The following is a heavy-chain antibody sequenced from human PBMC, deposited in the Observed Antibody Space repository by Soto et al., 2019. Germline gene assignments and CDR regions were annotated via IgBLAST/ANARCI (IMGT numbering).Heavy chain of an antibody. CDR1: GGSFSGYY. CDR3: ARTYSSSWSPFDY. J-gene: IGHJ4*02. D-gene: IGHD6-13*01. Sequence: QVQLQQWGAGLLKPSETLSLTCAVYGGSFSGYYWSWIRQPPGKGLEWIGEINQSGSTNYNPSLKGRVTISVDKSKTQCSLKLSSVTAADTAVYYCARTYSSSWSPFDYWGQGTLVTVSS. CDR2: INQSGST. V-gene: IGHV4-34*01.